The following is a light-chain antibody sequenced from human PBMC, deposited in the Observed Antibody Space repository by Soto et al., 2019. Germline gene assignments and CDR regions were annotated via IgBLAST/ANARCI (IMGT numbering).Light chain of an antibody. V-gene: IGLV1-44*01. CDR1: SSNIGSNS. CDR2: FTN. CDR3: AAWDDSLNGRV. Sequence: QSVLTQPPSASGTPGQRVTISCSGSSSNIGSNSVTWYQQLPGTAPKLLIYFTNQRPSGVPDRFSGSKSGTSASLAISGLQSEDEADYYCAAWDDSLNGRVFGGGTKLTVL. J-gene: IGLJ3*02.